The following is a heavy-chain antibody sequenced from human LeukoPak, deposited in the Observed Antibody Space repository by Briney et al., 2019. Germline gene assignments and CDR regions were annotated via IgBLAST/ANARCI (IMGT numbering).Heavy chain of an antibody. CDR1: GFTFSSHW. J-gene: IGHJ4*02. CDR3: AREWGYYDY. Sequence: GGSLRLSCVDSGFTFSSHWMSWVRRAPGKGLEWVSSIASSSNIYYADSVKGRFTISRDNAKNSLYLQMNSLRAEDTAVYYCAREWGYYDYWGQGTLVTVSS. V-gene: IGHV3-21*01. D-gene: IGHD3-16*01. CDR2: IASSSNI.